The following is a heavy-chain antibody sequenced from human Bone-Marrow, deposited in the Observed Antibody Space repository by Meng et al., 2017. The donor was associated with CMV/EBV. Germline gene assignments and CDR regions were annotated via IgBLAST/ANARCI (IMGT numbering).Heavy chain of an antibody. CDR3: ASHNLGYRY. CDR2: IKQDGSEK. Sequence: GESLKISCAGSGFTFSTCWMSWVRQAPGKGLEWVANIKQDGSEKYYVDSVKGRFTISRDNAKNSLYLQMNSLRAEDTAVYYCASHNLGYRYWGQGTLVTVSS. J-gene: IGHJ4*02. CDR1: GFTFSTCW. V-gene: IGHV3-7*01. D-gene: IGHD5-24*01.